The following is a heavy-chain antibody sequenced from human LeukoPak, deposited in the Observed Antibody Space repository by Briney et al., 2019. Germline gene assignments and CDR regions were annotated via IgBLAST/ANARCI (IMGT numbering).Heavy chain of an antibody. CDR2: ISSSSSYI. J-gene: IGHJ6*03. D-gene: IGHD6-19*01. CDR3: ARAAKGVKAVAGTNYYYMDV. CDR1: GFTFSRYS. Sequence: PGGSLRLSCAASGFTFSRYSMNWVRQAPGKGLEWVSSISSSSSYIYYADSVKGRFTISRDNAKNSLYLQMNSLRAEDTAVYYCARAAKGVKAVAGTNYYYMDVWGKGTTVTVSS. V-gene: IGHV3-21*01.